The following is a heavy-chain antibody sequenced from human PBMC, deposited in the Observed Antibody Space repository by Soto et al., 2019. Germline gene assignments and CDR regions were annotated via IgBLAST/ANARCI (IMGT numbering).Heavy chain of an antibody. J-gene: IGHJ6*02. CDR2: IYPRGGNI. V-gene: IGHV1-46*01. D-gene: IGHD6-19*01. CDR1: GYSFVNYY. Sequence: QVHLVQSGAEVKKPGASVKLSCKASGYSFVNYYINWVRHAPGQGLEWMGIIYPRGGNISYAQKFQGRVSMTSDTAASTVYMELTSLRSDDTAVYFCARDWIEVAGSISFSQAFPLLDGMDLWGQGTTVTVSS. CDR3: ARDWIEVAGSISFSQAFPLLDGMDL.